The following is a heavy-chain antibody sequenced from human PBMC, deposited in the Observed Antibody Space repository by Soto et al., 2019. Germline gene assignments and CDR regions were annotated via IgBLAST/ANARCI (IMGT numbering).Heavy chain of an antibody. Sequence: GGSLRLSCAASGFTFSSYGMHWVRQAPGKGLEWVAVISYDGSNKYYADSVKGRFTISRDNSKNTLYLQMNSLRAEDTAVYYCAKGGGTVTTIRPDYYYCGMDVWGQGTTVTVSS. V-gene: IGHV3-30*18. J-gene: IGHJ6*02. CDR2: ISYDGSNK. CDR3: AKGGGTVTTIRPDYYYCGMDV. CDR1: GFTFSSYG. D-gene: IGHD4-17*01.